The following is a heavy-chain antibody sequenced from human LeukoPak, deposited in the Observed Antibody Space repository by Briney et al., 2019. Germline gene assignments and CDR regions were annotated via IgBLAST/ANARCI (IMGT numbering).Heavy chain of an antibody. CDR2: INHSGST. CDR1: GGSFSGYY. CDR3: ARRYTASPGERFDY. J-gene: IGHJ4*02. V-gene: IGHV4-34*01. D-gene: IGHD2-2*02. Sequence: SETLSLTCAVYGGSFSGYYCSWIRQPPGKGLEWIGEINHSGSTNYNPSLKSRVTISVDTSKNQFSLMLRSLTAADTAMYYCARRYTASPGERFDYWGQGTLVTVSS.